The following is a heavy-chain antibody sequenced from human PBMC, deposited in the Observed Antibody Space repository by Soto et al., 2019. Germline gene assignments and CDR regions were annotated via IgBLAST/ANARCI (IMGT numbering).Heavy chain of an antibody. J-gene: IGHJ6*02. Sequence: SETLSLTCAFYGGSFSGYYWSWIRQPPGKGLEWIGEINHSGSTNYNPSLKSRVTISVDTSKNQFSLKLSSVTAADTAVYYCARGGAYDFWSGYSSPGYYYGMDVWGQGTTVTVSS. CDR1: GGSFSGYY. V-gene: IGHV4-34*01. D-gene: IGHD3-3*01. CDR2: INHSGST. CDR3: ARGGAYDFWSGYSSPGYYYGMDV.